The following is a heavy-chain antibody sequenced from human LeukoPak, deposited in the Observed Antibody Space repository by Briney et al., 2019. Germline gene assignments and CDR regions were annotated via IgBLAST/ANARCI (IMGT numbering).Heavy chain of an antibody. D-gene: IGHD1-1*01. CDR2: IKRDGSQK. CDR3: ARLGLEVGGPNWFDP. J-gene: IGHJ5*02. CDR1: GFSFSSNW. V-gene: IGHV3-7*01. Sequence: GGSLRLSCAAPGFSFSSNWMGWVRQAPGKGLEWVAHIKRDGSQKYYLDSVKGRSTISRDNAKNSLYLQMNSLRVEDTAVYYCARLGLEVGGPNWFDPWGQGTLVTVSS.